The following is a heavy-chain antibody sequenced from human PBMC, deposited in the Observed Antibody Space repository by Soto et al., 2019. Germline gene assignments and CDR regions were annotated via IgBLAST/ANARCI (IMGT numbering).Heavy chain of an antibody. J-gene: IGHJ5*02. V-gene: IGHV1-8*01. Sequence: ASVKVSCKASGYSFTNNYVSWVRQATGQELEWMGWMNPGSGDTGYAQKFQDRFTMTRDISIATAYMELTTMRSDDTAIYYCARMETFGSLNWFDPWGQGTLVTV. CDR2: MNPGSGDT. CDR1: GYSFTNNY. CDR3: ARMETFGSLNWFDP. D-gene: IGHD3-16*01.